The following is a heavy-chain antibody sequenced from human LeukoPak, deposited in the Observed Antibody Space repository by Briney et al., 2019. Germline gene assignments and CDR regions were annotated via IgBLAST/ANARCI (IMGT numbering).Heavy chain of an antibody. V-gene: IGHV1-2*06. J-gene: IGHJ4*02. CDR2: INPNSGGT. CDR3: ARDQGRLAGAPGGY. D-gene: IGHD1-26*01. CDR1: GYTFSGYY. Sequence: ASVKVSCKASGYTFSGYYLHWVRQAPGQGLEWMGRINPNSGGTNYAQKFQGRVTMTRDTSISTAYMELSRLRSDDTAVYYCARDQGRLAGAPGGYWGQGTLVTVSS.